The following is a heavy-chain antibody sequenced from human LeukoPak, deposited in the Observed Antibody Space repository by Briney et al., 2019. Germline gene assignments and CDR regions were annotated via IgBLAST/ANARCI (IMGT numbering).Heavy chain of an antibody. CDR2: ISYDGSNK. Sequence: PGRSLRLSCAASGFTFSSYAMHWVRQAPGKGLEWVAVISYDGSNKYYADSVKGRFTISRDNSKNTLYLQVNSLRAEDTAVYYCARDRWYGSGSPFDPWGQGTLVTVSS. CDR1: GFTFSSYA. V-gene: IGHV3-30-3*01. CDR3: ARDRWYGSGSPFDP. J-gene: IGHJ5*02. D-gene: IGHD3-10*01.